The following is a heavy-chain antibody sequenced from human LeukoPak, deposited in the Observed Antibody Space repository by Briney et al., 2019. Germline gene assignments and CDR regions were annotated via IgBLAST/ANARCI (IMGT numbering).Heavy chain of an antibody. D-gene: IGHD1-26*01. CDR1: GFTFSSYG. CDR3: ARDGKWELLRYFDY. J-gene: IGHJ4*02. Sequence: GGSLRLSCAASGFTFSSYGMHWVRQAPGKGLEWVAVISYDGSNKYYADSVKGRFTISRDNSKNTLYLQMNSLRAEDTAVYYCARDGKWELLRYFDYWGQGTLVTVSS. V-gene: IGHV3-30*03. CDR2: ISYDGSNK.